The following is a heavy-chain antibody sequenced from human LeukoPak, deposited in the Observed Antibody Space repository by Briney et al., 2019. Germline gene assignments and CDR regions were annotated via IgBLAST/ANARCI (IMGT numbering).Heavy chain of an antibody. CDR3: ARDKPGRPASLDPYYGMDV. Sequence: ASVKVSCKASGYTFTGYYMHWVRQAPGQGLEWMGWINPNSGGTNYAQKFQGRVTITADESTSTAYMELSSLRSEDTAVYYCARDKPGRPASLDPYYGMDVWGQGTTVTVSS. J-gene: IGHJ6*02. D-gene: IGHD2-2*03. CDR1: GYTFTGYY. CDR2: INPNSGGT. V-gene: IGHV1-2*02.